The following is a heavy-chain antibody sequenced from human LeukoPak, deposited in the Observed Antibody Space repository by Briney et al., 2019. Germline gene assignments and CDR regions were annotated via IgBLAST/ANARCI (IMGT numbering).Heavy chain of an antibody. CDR3: ARRDYAAWFDP. CDR2: VYYSGST. V-gene: IGHV4-39*01. J-gene: IGHJ5*02. D-gene: IGHD4/OR15-4a*01. Sequence: SETLSLTCNVSGDSITSGAFYWPSLRQSPGKMLEWIGNVYYSGSTQYNPSLRGRVSISMDKTKNKFSLNLNSVSVTDTAIYYCARRDYAAWFDPWGQGTLVTVSS. CDR1: GDSITSGAFY.